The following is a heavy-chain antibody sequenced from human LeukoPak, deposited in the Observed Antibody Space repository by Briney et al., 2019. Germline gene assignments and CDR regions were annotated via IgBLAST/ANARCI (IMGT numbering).Heavy chain of an antibody. CDR3: SSQPAVLDLDL. CDR2: INPDGSGK. Sequence: TGGSLRLSCAASGFPFSNFWMTWVRQAPGKGLESVANINPDGSGKHYADSVKGRISISRDNAKKTLYLQMTSLRVEDTGLYYCSSQPAVLDLDLWGQGILVTVSS. CDR1: GFPFSNFW. V-gene: IGHV3-7*01. D-gene: IGHD2-2*01. J-gene: IGHJ4*02.